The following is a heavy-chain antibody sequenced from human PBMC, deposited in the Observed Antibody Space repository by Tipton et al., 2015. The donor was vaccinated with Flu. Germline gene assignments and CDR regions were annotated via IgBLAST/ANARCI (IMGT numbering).Heavy chain of an antibody. J-gene: IGHJ4*02. CDR1: GDSMRSFY. V-gene: IGHV4-59*01. D-gene: IGHD6-19*01. CDR3: ARDSSGWYVFDY. CDR2: ILYGGST. Sequence: LRLSCNVSGDSMRSFYRSWIRQSPEKGLEWIGYILYGGSTNYNPSLRSRVTISMDTSKKQFSLELRSVTAADTARYYCARDSSGWYVFDYWGQGIPVTISS.